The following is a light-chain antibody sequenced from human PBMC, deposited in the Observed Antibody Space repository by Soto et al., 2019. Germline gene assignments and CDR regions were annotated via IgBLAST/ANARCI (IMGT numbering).Light chain of an antibody. J-gene: IGKJ1*01. V-gene: IGKV3-11*01. CDR3: QQYNNWPWT. CDR2: DAS. CDR1: QSVSSY. Sequence: EIVLTHSPATLSLSPWERATLSCRASQSVSSYLAWYQQKPGQAPGLLIYDASNRATGIPARFSGSGSGTDFTLTISSLEPEDFAVYYCQQYNNWPWTFGQGTKVDIK.